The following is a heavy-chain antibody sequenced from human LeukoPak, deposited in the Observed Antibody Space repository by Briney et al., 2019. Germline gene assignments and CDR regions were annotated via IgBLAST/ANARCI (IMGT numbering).Heavy chain of an antibody. CDR2: IYYSGST. CDR1: GGSISSSSYY. J-gene: IGHJ4*02. D-gene: IGHD5-24*01. V-gene: IGHV4-39*07. CDR3: ARVRGEEMATITN. Sequence: SETLSLTCTVPGGSISSSSYYWGWIRQPPGKGLEWIGSIYYSGSTYYNPSLKSRVTISVDTSKNQFSLKLSSVTAADTAVYYCARVRGEEMATITNWGQGTLVTVSS.